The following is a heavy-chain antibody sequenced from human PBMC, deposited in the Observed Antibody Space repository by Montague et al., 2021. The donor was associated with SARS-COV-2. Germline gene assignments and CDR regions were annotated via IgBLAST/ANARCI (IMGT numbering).Heavy chain of an antibody. CDR3: ARPGVQNNGWYLSYFEY. Sequence: SLRLSCAASGFTFSSYSMYWVRQAPGKGLEWVAVISSDGINIYFPDSVRGRFTISRDNSNNTVFLQMSSLRPEDTAVYYCARPGVQNNGWYLSYFEYWGQGGLVTVST. CDR1: GFTFSSYS. CDR2: ISSDGINI. J-gene: IGHJ4*02. D-gene: IGHD6-19*01. V-gene: IGHV3-30*04.